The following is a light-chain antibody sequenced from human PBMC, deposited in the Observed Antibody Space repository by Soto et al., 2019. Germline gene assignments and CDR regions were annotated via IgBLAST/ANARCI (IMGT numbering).Light chain of an antibody. CDR3: QSYDSSLSVWV. J-gene: IGLJ3*02. Sequence: QSVLTQPPSVSGAPGQRVTISCTGSSSNIGAGYDVHWYHQLPGTAPKLLIYGNNNRPSGVPDRFSGSRSGTSASLAITGLQAEDEADYYCQSYDSSLSVWVFGGGTK. CDR1: SSNIGAGYD. V-gene: IGLV1-40*01. CDR2: GNN.